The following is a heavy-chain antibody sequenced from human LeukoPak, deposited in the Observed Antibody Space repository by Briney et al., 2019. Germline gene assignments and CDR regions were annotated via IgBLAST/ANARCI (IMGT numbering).Heavy chain of an antibody. Sequence: GGSLRLSCAASGFTFSRYSMNWVRQAPGKGLEWVSSISSSSSYIYYADSVKGRFTITRDNAKNSLYLQMNSLRAEDTAVYYCVPTAMYGRDYWGQGTLVTFSS. D-gene: IGHD5-18*01. J-gene: IGHJ4*02. V-gene: IGHV3-21*01. CDR2: ISSSSSYI. CDR3: VPTAMYGRDY. CDR1: GFTFSRYS.